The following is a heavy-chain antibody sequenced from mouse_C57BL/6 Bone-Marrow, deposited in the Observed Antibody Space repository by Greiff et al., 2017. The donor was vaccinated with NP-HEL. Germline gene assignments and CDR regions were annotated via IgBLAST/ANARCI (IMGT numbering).Heavy chain of an antibody. CDR3: ARPNYGNSYAMDY. J-gene: IGHJ4*01. Sequence: EVKLQESGPGLVKPSQSLSLTCSVTGYSITSGYYWNWIRQFPGNKLEWMGYISYDGSNNYNPSLKNRISITRDTSKNQFFLKLNSVTTEDTATYYCARPNYGNSYAMDYWGQGTSVTVSS. D-gene: IGHD2-1*01. CDR2: ISYDGSN. V-gene: IGHV3-6*01. CDR1: GYSITSGYY.